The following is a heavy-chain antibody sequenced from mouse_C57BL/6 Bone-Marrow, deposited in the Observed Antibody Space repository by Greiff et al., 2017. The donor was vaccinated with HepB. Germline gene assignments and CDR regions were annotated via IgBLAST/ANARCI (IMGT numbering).Heavy chain of an antibody. CDR2: IYPRSGNT. CDR1: GYTFTSYG. CDR3: ALGRGDYYAMDY. D-gene: IGHD4-1*01. V-gene: IGHV1-81*01. Sequence: VKLVESGAELARPGASVKLSCKASGYTFTSYGISWVKPRTGQGLEWIGEIYPRSGNTYYNEKFKGKATLTADKSSSTAYMELRSLTSEDSAVYFCALGRGDYYAMDYWGQGTSVTVSS. J-gene: IGHJ4*01.